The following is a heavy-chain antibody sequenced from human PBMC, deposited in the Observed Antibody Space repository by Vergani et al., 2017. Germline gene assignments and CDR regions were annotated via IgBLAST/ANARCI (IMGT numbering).Heavy chain of an antibody. CDR2: INTNTGNP. D-gene: IGHD6-13*01. CDR1: GYTFTSYA. J-gene: IGHJ6*02. CDR3: AKLGXQQLAPDYYYGMDV. V-gene: IGHV7-4-1*02. Sequence: QVQLVQSGAEVKKPGASVKVSCKASGYTFTSYAMNWVRQAPGQGLEWMGWINTNTGNPTYAQGFTGRFVFSLDTSVSTAYLQISSLKAEDTAVYYCAKLGXQQLAPDYYYGMDVWGQGTTVTVSS.